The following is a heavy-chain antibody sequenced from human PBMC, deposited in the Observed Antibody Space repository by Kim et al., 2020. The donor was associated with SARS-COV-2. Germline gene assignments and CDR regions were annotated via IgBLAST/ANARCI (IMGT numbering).Heavy chain of an antibody. CDR3: ARVDTAMIEGG. Sequence: SVKVSCKASGGTFSSYAISWVRQAPGQGLEWLGRIIPILGIANYAQKFQGRVTITADKSTSTAYMELSSLRSEDTAVYYCARVDTAMIEGGWAQGTLVTVSS. CDR2: IIPILGIA. CDR1: GGTFSSYA. J-gene: IGHJ4*02. V-gene: IGHV1-69*04. D-gene: IGHD5-18*01.